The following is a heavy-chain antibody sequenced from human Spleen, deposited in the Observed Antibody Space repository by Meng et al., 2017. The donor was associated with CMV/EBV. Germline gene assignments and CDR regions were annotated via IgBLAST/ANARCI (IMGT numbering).Heavy chain of an antibody. J-gene: IGHJ6*02. CDR3: ARGDYYYGLDV. V-gene: IGHV1-2*02. Sequence: ASVKVSCKASGYTLTDHYVHWVRQAPGQGLEWMGWINPNSGATNYARDFQGRFTMTRDTSISTAYMELSRLRFDDTAVYYCARGDYYYGLDVWGLGTTVTVSS. CDR1: GYTLTDHY. CDR2: INPNSGAT.